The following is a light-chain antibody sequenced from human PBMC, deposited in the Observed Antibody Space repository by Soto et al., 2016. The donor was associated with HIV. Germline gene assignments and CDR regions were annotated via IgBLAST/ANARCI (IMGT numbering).Light chain of an antibody. CDR2: LGS. CDR1: QSLLHSNGYNS. Sequence: DIVMTQSPLSLPVTPGEPASISCRSSQSLLHSNGYNSLGWFLQKPGQSPQLLIYLGSNRASGVPDRFSGSGSGTDFTLKISRVEADDVGIYYCMQVLQTPPTFGQGTKLEIK. J-gene: IGKJ2*01. V-gene: IGKV2-28*01. CDR3: MQVLQTPPT.